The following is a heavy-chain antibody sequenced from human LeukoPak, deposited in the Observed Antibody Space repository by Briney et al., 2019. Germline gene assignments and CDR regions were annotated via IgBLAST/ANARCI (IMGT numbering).Heavy chain of an antibody. CDR3: IPANRGPSPLSDY. J-gene: IGHJ4*02. V-gene: IGHV3-7*01. Sequence: GGSLRLSCGASGFTFRSYAMSWVRQAPGKGLEWVANINPDGNDKQYVDSMKGRFTISRDNAKNSLYLQMNSLRAEDTAVYYCIPANRGPSPLSDYWGQGTLVTVSS. CDR1: GFTFRSYA. CDR2: INPDGNDK. D-gene: IGHD2/OR15-2a*01.